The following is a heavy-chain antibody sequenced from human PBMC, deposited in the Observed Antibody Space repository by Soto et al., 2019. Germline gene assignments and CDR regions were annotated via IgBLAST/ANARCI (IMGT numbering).Heavy chain of an antibody. D-gene: IGHD5-18*01. Sequence: AVKVSCKASGGTFSSYAISCVRQAPGQGLEWMGGIIPIFGTANYAQKFQGRVTITADESTSTAYMELSSLRSEDTAVYYCATYSGTWLQLWPFDYWGQGPLVTLSS. CDR1: GGTFSSYA. V-gene: IGHV1-69*13. CDR3: ATYSGTWLQLWPFDY. CDR2: IIPIFGTA. J-gene: IGHJ4*02.